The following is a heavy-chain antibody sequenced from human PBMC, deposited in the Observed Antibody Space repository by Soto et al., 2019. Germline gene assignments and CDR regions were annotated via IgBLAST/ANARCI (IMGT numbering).Heavy chain of an antibody. CDR2: IYWDDDK. J-gene: IGHJ4*02. V-gene: IGHV2-5*02. Sequence: QITLKESGPTLVKPTQTLTLTCTFSGFSLSTSGVGVGWIRQPPGKALEWLALIYWDDDKRYCPSLKSRLTIAKDTSKNQVVLTMTNMDPVDTATYYCAHLSGYSYGYYFDYWGQGTLVTVSS. CDR3: AHLSGYSYGYYFDY. CDR1: GFSLSTSGVG. D-gene: IGHD5-18*01.